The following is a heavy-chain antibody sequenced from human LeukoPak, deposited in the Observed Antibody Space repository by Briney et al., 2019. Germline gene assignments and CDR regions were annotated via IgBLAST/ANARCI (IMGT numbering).Heavy chain of an antibody. V-gene: IGHV1-2*02. D-gene: IGHD2-21*02. Sequence: GASVXXSCKXPXXTXATYFMHWVRQAPGQGLEWMGYIKPNSGVTNYAQKFRGRVTMTWDTSISTAYIELSGLTSDDTAIYYCARPTYCGSDCYFNFDYWGQGTXX. CDR3: ARPTYCGSDCYFNFDY. J-gene: IGHJ4*02. CDR1: XXTXATYF. CDR2: IKPNSGVT.